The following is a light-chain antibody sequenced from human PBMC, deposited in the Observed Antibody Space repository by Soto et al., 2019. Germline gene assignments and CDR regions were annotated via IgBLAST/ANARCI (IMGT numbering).Light chain of an antibody. V-gene: IGLV2-14*01. CDR2: EVS. CDR3: NSYTTTSARV. Sequence: QSALTQPASVSGSPGQSITISCTGTSSDVGGLNFVSWYQHHPGKAPKVIIYEVSNRLSGVSNRVSGSKSGNTASLTISGLQAEDEADYYCNSYTTTSARVFGGGTKLTVL. CDR1: SSDVGGLNF. J-gene: IGLJ3*02.